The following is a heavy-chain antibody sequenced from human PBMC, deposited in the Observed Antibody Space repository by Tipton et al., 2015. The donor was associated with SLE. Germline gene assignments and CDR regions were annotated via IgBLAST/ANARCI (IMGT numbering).Heavy chain of an antibody. D-gene: IGHD2-8*01. V-gene: IGHV4-39*07. Sequence: TLSLTCTVSGGSVSSGSYYWAWIRQPPGKGPEWIGTIYYSGSTYYYPSLKSRITISVDTSKNQFSLEVRSVTAADTAVYYCVRLRSKVLIDYWVQGTLVTVSS. CDR2: IYYSGST. J-gene: IGHJ4*02. CDR1: GGSVSSGSYY. CDR3: VRLRSKVLIDY.